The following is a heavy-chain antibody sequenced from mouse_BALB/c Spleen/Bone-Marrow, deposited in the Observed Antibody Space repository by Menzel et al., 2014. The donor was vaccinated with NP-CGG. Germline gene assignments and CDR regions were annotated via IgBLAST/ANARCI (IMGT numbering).Heavy chain of an antibody. V-gene: IGHV1S135*01. CDR2: NDPYSGGT. J-gene: IGHJ2*01. D-gene: IGHD1-1*01. Sequence: EVQLQQSGPVLVKPGASVKVSCKASGYAFTNYNMYWVKQSHGKSLEWIGYNDPYSGGTNYNQKFKGKATLTVDKSSSTAYMHLNSLTSEDSAVYYCARLGTTAVPDYWGQGTTLTVSS. CDR3: ARLGTTAVPDY. CDR1: GYAFTNYN.